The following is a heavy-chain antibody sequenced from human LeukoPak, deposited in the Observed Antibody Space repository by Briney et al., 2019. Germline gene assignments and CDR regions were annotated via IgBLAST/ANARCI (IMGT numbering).Heavy chain of an antibody. D-gene: IGHD2-21*02. CDR3: AGYYCGGDCYSGYFDY. Sequence: PSETLSLTCTVSGGSISSISYCWGWIRQPPWKGLEWSGNIYYSGSTYYNPSLRSRVTISVDTSKNQFSLKLSSVTAADTAVYYCAGYYCGGDCYSGYFDYWGQGILVTVSS. CDR2: IYYSGST. CDR1: GGSISSISYC. V-gene: IGHV4-39*01. J-gene: IGHJ4*02.